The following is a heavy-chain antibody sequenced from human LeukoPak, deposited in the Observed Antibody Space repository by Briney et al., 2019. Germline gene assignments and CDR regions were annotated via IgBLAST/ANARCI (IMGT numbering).Heavy chain of an antibody. CDR2: IKEDGSEK. CDR1: GFTFINYW. CDR3: AKGPDGGNGD. D-gene: IGHD4-23*01. J-gene: IGHJ4*02. V-gene: IGHV3-7*01. Sequence: PGGSLRLSCAAYGFTFINYWMSWVRQAPGKGLEWVANIKEDGSEKYYVDSVKGRFTISRDNSKNTLYLQMNSLRAEDTAVYYCAKGPDGGNGDWGQGTLVTVSS.